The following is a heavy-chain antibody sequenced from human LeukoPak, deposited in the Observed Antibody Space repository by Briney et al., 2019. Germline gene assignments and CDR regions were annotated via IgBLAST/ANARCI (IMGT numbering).Heavy chain of an antibody. CDR3: GSIIEGESSPSFDY. CDR1: GFTFSSYA. CDR2: ISYDGSNK. J-gene: IGHJ4*02. D-gene: IGHD6-6*01. V-gene: IGHV3-30-3*01. Sequence: PGGSLRLSCAASGFTFSSYAMHWVRQAPGKGLEWVAVISYDGSNKYYADSVKGRFTISRDNSKNTLYLQMNSLRAEATAVYYCGSIIEGESSPSFDYWGQGTLVTVSS.